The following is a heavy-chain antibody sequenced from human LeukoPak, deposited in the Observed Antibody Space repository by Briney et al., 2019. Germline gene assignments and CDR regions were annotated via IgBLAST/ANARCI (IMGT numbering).Heavy chain of an antibody. CDR3: AKGLDFDWLEALSELDY. V-gene: IGHV3-30*18. D-gene: IGHD3-9*01. J-gene: IGHJ4*02. Sequence: GRSLRLSCAASGFTFSSYGMHWVRQAPGKGLEGVAIISYDGSNKYYADSVKGRFTISKDKSKNTLYLQMNSLRAEDTAVYYCAKGLDFDWLEALSELDYWGQGTLVTVSS. CDR2: ISYDGSNK. CDR1: GFTFSSYG.